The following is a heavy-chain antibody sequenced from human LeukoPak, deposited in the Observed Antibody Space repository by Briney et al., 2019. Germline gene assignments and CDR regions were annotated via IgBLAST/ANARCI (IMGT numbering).Heavy chain of an antibody. Sequence: PSETLSLTCAVYVGSFSGYYWSWIRQPPGKGLEWIGEINHSGSTNYNPSLKSRVTISVDTSKNQFSLKLSSVTAADTAVYYCARGGNVDVVVPAARPYYFDYWGQGTLVTVSS. CDR2: INHSGST. CDR1: VGSFSGYY. J-gene: IGHJ4*02. CDR3: ARGGNVDVVVPAARPYYFDY. V-gene: IGHV4-34*01. D-gene: IGHD2-2*01.